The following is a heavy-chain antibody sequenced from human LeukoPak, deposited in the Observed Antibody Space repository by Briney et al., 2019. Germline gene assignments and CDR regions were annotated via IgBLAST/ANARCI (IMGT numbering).Heavy chain of an antibody. D-gene: IGHD4-17*01. Sequence: ASVKVSCKASGYTFTSYGITWVRQAPGQGLEWMGWISAYNGNTNYVQKLQGRVTMTTDTSTSTAYMELRSLRSDDTATYFCARDLGDDLTTVTSGNWFDPWGQGTLVTVSS. V-gene: IGHV1-18*01. J-gene: IGHJ5*02. CDR1: GYTFTSYG. CDR2: ISAYNGNT. CDR3: ARDLGDDLTTVTSGNWFDP.